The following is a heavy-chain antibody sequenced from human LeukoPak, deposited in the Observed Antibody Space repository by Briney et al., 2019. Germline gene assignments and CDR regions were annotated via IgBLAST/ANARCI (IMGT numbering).Heavy chain of an antibody. D-gene: IGHD3-10*01. Sequence: PSETLSLTCTASGGSISSSSYYWGWIRQPPGKGLEWIGSIYYSGSTYYNPSLKSRVTISVDTSKNQFSLKLSSVTAADTAVYYCARGIRITMVRGREKNWFDPWGQGTLVTVSS. CDR1: GGSISSSSYY. CDR2: IYYSGST. CDR3: ARGIRITMVRGREKNWFDP. J-gene: IGHJ5*02. V-gene: IGHV4-39*01.